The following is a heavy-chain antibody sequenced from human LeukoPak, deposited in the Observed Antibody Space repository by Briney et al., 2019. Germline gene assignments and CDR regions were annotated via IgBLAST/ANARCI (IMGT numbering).Heavy chain of an antibody. CDR1: GGSVSSGSYY. Sequence: SETLSLTCTVSGGSVSSGSYYWGWIRQPPGKGLEWIGNIYYSGSTYYNPSLKSRVTISVETSKNQFSLKLSSVTAADTAVYYCARTVGSGWSTPYYYYYMDVWGKGTTVTISS. D-gene: IGHD6-19*01. J-gene: IGHJ6*03. V-gene: IGHV4-39*07. CDR3: ARTVGSGWSTPYYYYYMDV. CDR2: IYYSGST.